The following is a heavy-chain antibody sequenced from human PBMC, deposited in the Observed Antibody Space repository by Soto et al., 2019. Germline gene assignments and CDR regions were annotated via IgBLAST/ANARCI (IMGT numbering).Heavy chain of an antibody. CDR1: GGSFSGYY. Sequence: QVQLQQWGAGLLKPAETLSLTCAVYGGSFSGYYWSWIRQPPGKGLEWIGEINHRGSTNYNPSLKSRVTISVDMSKNQFSLNLSSLTAADTAVYYCARGRDYDYLWGSYRAFDYWGQGTLVTVSS. CDR3: ARGRDYDYLWGSYRAFDY. J-gene: IGHJ4*02. V-gene: IGHV4-34*01. D-gene: IGHD3-16*02. CDR2: INHRGST.